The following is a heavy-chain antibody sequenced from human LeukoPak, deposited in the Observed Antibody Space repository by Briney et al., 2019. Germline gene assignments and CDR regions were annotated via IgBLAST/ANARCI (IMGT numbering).Heavy chain of an antibody. Sequence: APVKVSCKASGYTFTSNYIHWVRQAPGQGLEWMGMIYPRDGSTSYAQKFQGRVTVTRDTSTSTVHMELSGLRSEDTAVYYCARDQEGFDYWGQGTLVTVSS. CDR3: ARDQEGFDY. CDR1: GYTFTSNY. V-gene: IGHV1-46*01. J-gene: IGHJ4*02. CDR2: IYPRDGST.